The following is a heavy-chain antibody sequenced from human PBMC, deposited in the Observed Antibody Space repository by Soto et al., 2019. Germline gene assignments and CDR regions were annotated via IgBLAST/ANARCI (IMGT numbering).Heavy chain of an antibody. V-gene: IGHV3-48*02. CDR1: GFTFSSYN. D-gene: IGHD1-7*01. CDR2: ISGSSYTI. Sequence: EVQLVESGGGLVQPGGSLRLSCAASGFTFSSYNMNWVRQAPGKGLDWVSYISGSSYTIYYADSVKGRFTISRDNAKNSLFLQMNSLRDEDTAVYYCARAGRYNWNYSWFDPWGQGTLVTVSS. CDR3: ARAGRYNWNYSWFDP. J-gene: IGHJ5*02.